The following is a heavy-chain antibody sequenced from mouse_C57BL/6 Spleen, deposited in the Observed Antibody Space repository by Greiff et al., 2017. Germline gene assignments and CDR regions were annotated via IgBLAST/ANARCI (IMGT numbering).Heavy chain of an antibody. CDR2: ISGGGGNT. J-gene: IGHJ2*01. CDR1: GFTFSSYT. V-gene: IGHV5-9*01. Sequence: DVKLVESGGGLVKPGGSLKLSCAASGFTFSSYTMSWVRQTPEKRLEWVATISGGGGNTYYPDSVKGSFTISRDNAKNTLYLQMSSLRSADTALYYCARHYGDYWGQGTTLTVSS. D-gene: IGHD1-1*02. CDR3: ARHYGDY.